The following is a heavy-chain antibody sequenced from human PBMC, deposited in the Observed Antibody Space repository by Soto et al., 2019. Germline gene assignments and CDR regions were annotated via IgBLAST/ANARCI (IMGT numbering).Heavy chain of an antibody. CDR2: VYYSGTT. J-gene: IGHJ4*01. D-gene: IGHD2-8*01. CDR3: AKGSYDSNLDY. V-gene: IGHV4-61*01. CDR1: GGSVINKTYY. Sequence: TSETLSLTCSVSGGSVINKTYYWIWIRQPPGKRLEWIGYVYYSGTTNYNPSLKSRVTISVDLSKNQFSLRLSSVTTADTAVYYCAKGSYDSNLDYWGQGTLVTVSS.